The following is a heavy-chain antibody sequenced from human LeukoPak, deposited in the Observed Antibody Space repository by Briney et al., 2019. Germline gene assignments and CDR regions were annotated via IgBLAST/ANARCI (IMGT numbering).Heavy chain of an antibody. Sequence: ASVKVSCKASGYTFTSYAISWVRQAPGQGLEYMGWISAHTGTTNYAQKLQGRVTMTTDTSTSTAYMELRSLRSDDTAVYYCARMARIWFGESWYNWFDPWGQGTQVTVSS. CDR1: GYTFTSYA. J-gene: IGHJ5*02. CDR3: ARMARIWFGESWYNWFDP. D-gene: IGHD3-10*01. CDR2: ISAHTGTT. V-gene: IGHV1-18*01.